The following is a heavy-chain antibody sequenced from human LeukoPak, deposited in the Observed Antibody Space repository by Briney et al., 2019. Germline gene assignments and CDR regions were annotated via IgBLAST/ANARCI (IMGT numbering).Heavy chain of an antibody. D-gene: IGHD3-16*01. CDR3: ARGGGLDV. V-gene: IGHV3-7*03. CDR2: INHNGNVN. CDR1: GFTFSSYW. J-gene: IGHJ6*02. Sequence: GGSLRLSCAASGFTFSSYWMNRARQAPGKGPEWVASINHNGNVNYYVDSVKGRFTVSRDNAKNSLYLQMSNLRAEDTAVYFCARGGGLDVWGQGATVTVSS.